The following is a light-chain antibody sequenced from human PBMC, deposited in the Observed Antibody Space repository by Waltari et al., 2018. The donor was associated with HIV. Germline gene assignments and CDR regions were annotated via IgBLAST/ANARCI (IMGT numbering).Light chain of an antibody. Sequence: IQLTQSPSTLSASVGDRVTITCRASQGIYTWLDWVQHKPGEVPKPLIYNASSLAYGVPSRFSGRGFGTDFTLTISSLQPDDSATYYCLEYDSAPKTFGQGTKV. CDR1: QGIYTW. V-gene: IGKV1-5*03. CDR3: LEYDSAPKT. J-gene: IGKJ1*01. CDR2: NAS.